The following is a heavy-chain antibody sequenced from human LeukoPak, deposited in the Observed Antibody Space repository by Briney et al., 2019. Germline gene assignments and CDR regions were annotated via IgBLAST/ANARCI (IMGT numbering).Heavy chain of an antibody. Sequence: SVKVSCKASGGTFSSYAISWVRQAPGQGLEWMGGIIPIFGTANYAQKFQGRVTMTRNTSISTAYMELSSLRSEDAAVYYCARGHTTYYYDSSGYYFWGNYYYYYMDVWGKGTTVTISS. V-gene: IGHV1-69*05. J-gene: IGHJ6*03. CDR2: IIPIFGTA. CDR1: GGTFSSYA. CDR3: ARGHTTYYYDSSGYYFWGNYYYYYMDV. D-gene: IGHD3-22*01.